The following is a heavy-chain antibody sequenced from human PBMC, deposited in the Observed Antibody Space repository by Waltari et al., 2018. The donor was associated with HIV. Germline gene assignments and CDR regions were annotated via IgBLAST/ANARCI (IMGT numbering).Heavy chain of an antibody. CDR2: VRGGGGST. J-gene: IGHJ6*02. D-gene: IGHD6-13*01. Sequence: EVQVLESGGALVQPGGALRLSCAASGFHFSHYGMRWVRQAAGKGWDWCSNVRGGGGSTSYSCPGKGRFTVSRDNSKTTLYLKMNSLRAEDTAVYFCVKEHQYSHSWYSYYGMDVWGQGTTVTVSS. CDR3: VKEHQYSHSWYSYYGMDV. V-gene: IGHV3-23*01. CDR1: GFHFSHYG.